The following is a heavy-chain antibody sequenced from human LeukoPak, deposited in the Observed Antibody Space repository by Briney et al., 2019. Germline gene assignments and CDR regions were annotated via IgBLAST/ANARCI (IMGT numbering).Heavy chain of an antibody. Sequence: PGGSLRLSCVASGFTFSDYWMSWVRQAPGKGLEWVAKIKQDGSEKYYVDSVKGRFTVSRDNAKNSLYLQMNSLRVEDTAVYYCVRHSAVRERYRAPDIWGQGTSITVSS. CDR2: IKQDGSEK. CDR3: VRHSAVRERYRAPDI. J-gene: IGHJ3*02. CDR1: GFTFSDYW. D-gene: IGHD1-1*01. V-gene: IGHV3-7*01.